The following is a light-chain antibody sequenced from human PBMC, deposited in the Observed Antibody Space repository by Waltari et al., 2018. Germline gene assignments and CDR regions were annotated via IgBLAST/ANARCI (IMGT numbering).Light chain of an antibody. CDR1: QRVLYSSHNKDY. Sequence: DIVMTQSPDSLAVSLGERATINCKSSQRVLYSSHNKDYLAWYQQKPGQPPKLLIYWASTRESGVPDRFSGSGSGTDFTLTISSLQAEDVAVYYCQQYYNIPWTFGQGTKVEIK. J-gene: IGKJ1*01. V-gene: IGKV4-1*01. CDR2: WAS. CDR3: QQYYNIPWT.